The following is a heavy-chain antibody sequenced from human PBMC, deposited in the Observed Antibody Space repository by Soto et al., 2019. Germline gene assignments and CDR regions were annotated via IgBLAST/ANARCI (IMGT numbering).Heavy chain of an antibody. D-gene: IGHD3-3*01. CDR2: ISAYNGNT. J-gene: IGHJ4*02. CDR3: AGPYDFCSGSGNFDY. CDR1: GYTFTSYG. Sequence: EASVKVSCRASGYTFTSYGISWVRQAPGQGLEWMGWISAYNGNTNYAQKLQGRVTMTTDTSTSTAYMELRSLRSDDTAVYYCAGPYDFCSGSGNFDYRGQGTLVTASS. V-gene: IGHV1-18*01.